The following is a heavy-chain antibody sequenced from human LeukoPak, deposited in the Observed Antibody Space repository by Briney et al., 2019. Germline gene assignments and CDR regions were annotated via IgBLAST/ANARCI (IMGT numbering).Heavy chain of an antibody. J-gene: IGHJ4*02. CDR3: ARTPDPHYYDSSGYYDY. CDR1: GGTFSSYA. Sequence: SVKVSCKASGGTFSSYAISWVRQAPGQGLEWMGGIIPIFGTANYAQKFQGRVTITADESTNTAYMELSSLRSEDTAVYYCARTPDPHYYDSSGYYDYWGQGTLVTVSS. V-gene: IGHV1-69*13. D-gene: IGHD3-22*01. CDR2: IIPIFGTA.